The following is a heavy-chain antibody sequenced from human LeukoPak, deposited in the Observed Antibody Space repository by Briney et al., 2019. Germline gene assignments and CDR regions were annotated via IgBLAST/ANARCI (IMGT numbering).Heavy chain of an antibody. Sequence: GGSLRLSCSASGFTFSSYEMNWVRQAPGKGLEWVSYISSSGSTMYYADSVKGRFTISRDNAKNSLYLQMNGLRAEDTAVYYCASSSGYYYVGYFDYWGQGTLVTVSS. CDR2: ISSSGSTM. CDR3: ASSSGYYYVGYFDY. J-gene: IGHJ4*02. V-gene: IGHV3-48*03. D-gene: IGHD3-22*01. CDR1: GFTFSSYE.